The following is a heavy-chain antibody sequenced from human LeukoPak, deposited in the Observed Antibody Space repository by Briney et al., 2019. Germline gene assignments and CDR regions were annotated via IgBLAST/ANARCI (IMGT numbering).Heavy chain of an antibody. CDR1: GGSISRGDYY. V-gene: IGHV4-30-4*08. CDR3: ASYFGWLRRFDY. CDR2: IYYSGST. J-gene: IGHJ4*02. Sequence: TLSLTCTVSGGSISRGDYYWSWIRQPPGKGLERIGYIYYSGSTYYNPSLKSRVTISVDTSKNQFSLKLSSVTAADTAVYYCASYFGWLRRFDYWGQGTLVTVSS. D-gene: IGHD3-9*01.